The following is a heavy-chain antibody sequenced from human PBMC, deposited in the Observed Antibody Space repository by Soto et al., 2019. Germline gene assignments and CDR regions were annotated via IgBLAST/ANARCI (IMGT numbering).Heavy chain of an antibody. Sequence: QVQLVQSGPEVKKPGASVKVSCKTSGYTFTTYGISWLRQAPGPGLEWMGWITTDKRKTTYAQKFQGKGTMTTDTSTTTAYMDLRSLRSDDTAVYYCEARSPAFAYWGKGTLVTVSS. J-gene: IGHJ4*02. CDR2: ITTDKRKT. CDR1: GYTFTTYG. V-gene: IGHV1-18*01. CDR3: EARSPAFAY.